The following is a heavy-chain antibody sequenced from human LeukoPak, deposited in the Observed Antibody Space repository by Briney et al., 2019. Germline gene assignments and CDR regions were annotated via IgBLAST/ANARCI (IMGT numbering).Heavy chain of an antibody. J-gene: IGHJ4*02. CDR2: INHSGST. Sequence: SETLSLTCTVSGGSISSYYWSWIRQPPGKGLEWIGEINHSGSTYYNPSLKSRVTISVDTSKNQFSLKLSSVTAADTAVYYCATTSDDSSGYYNYWGQGTLVTVSS. D-gene: IGHD3-22*01. CDR1: GGSISSYY. CDR3: ATTSDDSSGYYNY. V-gene: IGHV4-34*01.